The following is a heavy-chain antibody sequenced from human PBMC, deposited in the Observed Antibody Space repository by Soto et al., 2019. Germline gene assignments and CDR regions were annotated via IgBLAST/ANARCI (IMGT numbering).Heavy chain of an antibody. V-gene: IGHV1-69*13. Sequence: ASVKVSCKASGGTFSSYAISWVRQAPGQGLEWMGGIIPIFGTANYAQKFQGRVMITADESTSTAYMELSSLRSEDTAVYYCASRQPYSRSWENAFDIWGQGTMVTVSS. J-gene: IGHJ3*02. CDR1: GGTFSSYA. CDR2: IIPIFGTA. CDR3: ASRQPYSRSWENAFDI. D-gene: IGHD6-13*01.